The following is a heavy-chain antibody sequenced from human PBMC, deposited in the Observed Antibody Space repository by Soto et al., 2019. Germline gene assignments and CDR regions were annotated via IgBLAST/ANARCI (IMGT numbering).Heavy chain of an antibody. CDR2: IMPIFATP. V-gene: IGHV1-69*12. CDR3: ARDKDRQQLGGNYYYILDV. Sequence: QVQLMQSGAEVKKPGSSVKVSCKASGGTFSNSAISWVRQAPGEGLEWVGGIMPIFATPDYAQKFQGRVTISAKDSTATDYLERTSLTTDDTAVYYCARDKDRQQLGGNYYYILDVWGQGTAITVSS. CDR1: GGTFSNSA. D-gene: IGHD3-3*02. J-gene: IGHJ6*02.